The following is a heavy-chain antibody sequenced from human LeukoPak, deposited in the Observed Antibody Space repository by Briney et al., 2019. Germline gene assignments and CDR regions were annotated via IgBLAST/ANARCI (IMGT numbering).Heavy chain of an antibody. V-gene: IGHV4-39*07. Sequence: SETLSLTCTVSGDSISTTSYFWAWIRQPPGGGLEWIASIYYSGTTYYKSSLKSRVTISIERTKNQFYLNLRSLTAADTAVYYCARVNVDTAIYWFDPWGQGTLVTVSS. J-gene: IGHJ5*02. CDR1: GDSISTTSYF. CDR3: ARVNVDTAIYWFDP. CDR2: IYYSGTT. D-gene: IGHD5-18*01.